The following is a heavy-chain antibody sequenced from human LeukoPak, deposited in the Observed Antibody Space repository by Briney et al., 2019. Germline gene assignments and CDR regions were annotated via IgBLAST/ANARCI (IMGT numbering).Heavy chain of an antibody. CDR3: ARGAGYYDSSGYTDAFDI. CDR1: GGTFSSYA. V-gene: IGHV1-69*04. Sequence: GASVKVSCKASGGTFSSYAISWVRQAPGQGLEWMGRIIPIFGIANYAQKFQGRATITADKSTSTAYMELSSLRSEDTAVYYCARGAGYYDSSGYTDAFDIWGQGTMVTVSS. CDR2: IIPIFGIA. J-gene: IGHJ3*02. D-gene: IGHD3-22*01.